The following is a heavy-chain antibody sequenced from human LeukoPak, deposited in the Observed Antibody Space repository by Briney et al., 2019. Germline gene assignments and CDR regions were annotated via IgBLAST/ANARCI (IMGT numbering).Heavy chain of an antibody. CDR2: ISGSGGST. CDR3: ARASIAAAALPVDY. CDR1: GFTFSSYG. V-gene: IGHV3-23*01. D-gene: IGHD6-13*01. Sequence: GGSLRLSCAASGFTFSSYGMSWVRQAPGKGLEWVSAISGSGGSTYYADSVKGRFTISRDNSKNTLYLQMNSLRAEDTAVYYCARASIAAAALPVDYWGQGNLVTVSS. J-gene: IGHJ4*02.